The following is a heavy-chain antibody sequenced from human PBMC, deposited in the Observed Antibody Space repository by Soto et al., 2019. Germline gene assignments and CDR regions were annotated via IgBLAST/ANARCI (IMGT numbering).Heavy chain of an antibody. Sequence: QVHLVESGGGVVQPGTSLRLSCSASGFTFDSYGMHWVRQAPGRGLEWVALIWFDGNNKYYADSVKGRFTISRDNSRNIVYLQMSRLRAEDTALYYCARDRYGGTPVGLFDDWGQGSRVTVSS. CDR2: IWFDGNNK. CDR3: ARDRYGGTPVGLFDD. CDR1: GFTFDSYG. V-gene: IGHV3-33*01. J-gene: IGHJ4*02. D-gene: IGHD4-17*01.